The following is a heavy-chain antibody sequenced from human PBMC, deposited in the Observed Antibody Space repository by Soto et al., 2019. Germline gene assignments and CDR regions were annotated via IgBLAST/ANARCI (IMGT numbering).Heavy chain of an antibody. CDR1: GYSISSGYY. J-gene: IGHJ5*02. CDR2: IYHSGST. D-gene: IGHD3-22*01. CDR3: ARDWLQLHTNNWFDP. Sequence: SETLSLTCAVSGYSISSGYYWGWIRQPPGKGLEWIGSIYHSGSTYYNPSLKSRVTISVDTSKNQFSLKLSSVTAADTAVYYCARDWLQLHTNNWFDPWGQGTLVTVSS. V-gene: IGHV4-38-2*02.